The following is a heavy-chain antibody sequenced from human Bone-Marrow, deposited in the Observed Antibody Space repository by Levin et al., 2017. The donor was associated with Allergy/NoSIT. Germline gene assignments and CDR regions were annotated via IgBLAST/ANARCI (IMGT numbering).Heavy chain of an antibody. CDR1: GGSFDDGF. CDR3: ARQRCNNAGGCFGDDWFDS. Sequence: SETLSLTCAVSGGSFDDGFWSWIRQSPGKGLEWIGEVTHSGVTEYNPSLKSRVTISVDSSKKQFSLKVTSVTAADTGVYYCARQRCNNAGGCFGDDWFDSWGRGTLVTVSS. CDR2: VTHSGVT. V-gene: IGHV4-34*01. J-gene: IGHJ5*01. D-gene: IGHD2-8*01.